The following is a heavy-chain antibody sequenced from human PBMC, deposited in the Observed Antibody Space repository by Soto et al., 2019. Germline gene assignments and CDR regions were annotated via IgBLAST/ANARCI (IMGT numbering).Heavy chain of an antibody. V-gene: IGHV4-34*01. J-gene: IGHJ6*02. D-gene: IGHD3-10*01. CDR1: GGSFSGYY. Sequence: SETLSLTCAVYGGSFSGYYWSWIRQPPGKGLEWIGEINHSGSTNYNPSLKSRVTISVDTSKNQFSLKLSSVTAADTAVYYCARDYYGWGSYYRPYYYYYGMDAWGQGTTVTVSS. CDR2: INHSGST. CDR3: ARDYYGWGSYYRPYYYYYGMDA.